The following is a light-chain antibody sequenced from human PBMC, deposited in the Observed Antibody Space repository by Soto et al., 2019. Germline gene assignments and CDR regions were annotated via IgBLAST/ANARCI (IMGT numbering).Light chain of an antibody. Sequence: EIVLTQSPGTLSSSPGERATLSCRASESVSSNYLAWYQQRPGQAPRLLIYAASNRARGIPDRFGGSGSGIDFTLAVSRLEPEDFAVYFCQQYGSAPWTFGQATKV. CDR1: ESVSSNY. J-gene: IGKJ1*01. CDR2: AAS. V-gene: IGKV3-20*01. CDR3: QQYGSAPWT.